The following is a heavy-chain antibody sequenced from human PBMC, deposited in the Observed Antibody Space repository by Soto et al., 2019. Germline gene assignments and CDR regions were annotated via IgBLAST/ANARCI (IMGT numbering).Heavy chain of an antibody. CDR1: GFTFSSYA. CDR2: ISYDGSNK. D-gene: IGHD6-6*01. J-gene: IGHJ4*02. Sequence: QVQLVESGGGVVQPGRSLRLSCAASGFTFSSYAMHWVRQAPGKGLEWVAVISYDGSNKYYADYVKGRYIISRDNSKNTLDLQMNSLRAEDTDVYYCTREGIAARSFDYWGQGTLVTVSS. CDR3: TREGIAARSFDY. V-gene: IGHV3-30-3*01.